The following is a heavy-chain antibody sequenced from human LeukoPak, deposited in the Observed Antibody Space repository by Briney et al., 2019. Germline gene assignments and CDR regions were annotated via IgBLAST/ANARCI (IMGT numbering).Heavy chain of an antibody. CDR1: GGSFSGYY. CDR3: ARGIVDSYYFDY. V-gene: IGHV4-34*01. Sequence: PSETLSLTCAVYGGSFSGYYWSLIRQPPRKGLEWIGEINHSGSTNYNPSLKSRVTISVDTSKNQFSLKLSSVTAADTAVYYCARGIVDSYYFDYWGQGTLVTVSS. CDR2: INHSGST. D-gene: IGHD5-12*01. J-gene: IGHJ4*02.